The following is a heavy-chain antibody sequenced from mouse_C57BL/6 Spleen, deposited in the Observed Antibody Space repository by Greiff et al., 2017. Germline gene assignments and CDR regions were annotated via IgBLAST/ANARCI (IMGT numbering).Heavy chain of an antibody. D-gene: IGHD2-3*01. Sequence: QVQLQQPGAELVRPGSSVKLSCKASGYTFTSYWMDWVKQRPGQGLEWIGNIYPSDSETHYNQKFKDKATLTVDKSSSTAYMQLSSLTSEDSAVYYCARSGDGYYLFAYRGPESLGTVS. V-gene: IGHV1-61*01. CDR1: GYTFTSYW. J-gene: IGHJ3*01. CDR3: ARSGDGYYLFAY. CDR2: IYPSDSET.